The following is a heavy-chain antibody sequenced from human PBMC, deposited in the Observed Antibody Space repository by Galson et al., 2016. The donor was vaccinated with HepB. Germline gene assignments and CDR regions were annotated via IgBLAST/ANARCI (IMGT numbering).Heavy chain of an antibody. CDR1: GFTFDGYS. J-gene: IGHJ5*02. V-gene: IGHV3-9*01. CDR2: ISWSGSPI. D-gene: IGHD3-10*01. CDR3: ARVQGRRFGESHH. Sequence: SLRLSCAASGFTFDGYSIHWVRQRPGKGLEWVSGISWSGSPIGYANSVKGRFTISRDNAKNSLYLQMTSLRAEDTAFYYCARVQGRRFGESHHWGQGSLVTVSS.